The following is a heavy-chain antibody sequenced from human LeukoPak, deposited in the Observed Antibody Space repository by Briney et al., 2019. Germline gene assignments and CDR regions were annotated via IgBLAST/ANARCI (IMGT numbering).Heavy chain of an antibody. J-gene: IGHJ4*02. D-gene: IGHD3-22*01. CDR3: AGGGSGYYYEFDY. CDR2: IFYSGGT. Sequence: SGTLTLTCTVSDGSISSYYWSWIRQSPGKGLEGSGYIFYSGGTNHNPSLKSRVTISVATSTNHFSLSLSSVPAADTAVYYCAGGGSGYYYEFDYWGQGTLVTVSS. V-gene: IGHV4-59*01. CDR1: DGSISSYY.